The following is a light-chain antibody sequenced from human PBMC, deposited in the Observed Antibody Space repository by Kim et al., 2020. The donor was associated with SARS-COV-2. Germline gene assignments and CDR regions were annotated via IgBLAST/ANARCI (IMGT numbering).Light chain of an antibody. CDR3: QQYYTPPYT. Sequence: RATINCKSSQSVLHRSNNKNYLAWYQQRPGQPPKLLIYWASTRESGVPDRLSGSGSGTDFALTISSLQAEDVAVYYCQQYYTPPYTFGQGTKLEI. V-gene: IGKV4-1*01. J-gene: IGKJ2*01. CDR2: WAS. CDR1: QSVLHRSNNKNY.